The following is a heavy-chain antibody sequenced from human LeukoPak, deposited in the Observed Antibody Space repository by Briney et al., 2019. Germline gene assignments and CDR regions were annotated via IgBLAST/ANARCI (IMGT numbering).Heavy chain of an antibody. Sequence: VESLRLSCAASGFTFSSYWMHWVRQAPGKGLVWVSRINSDGSSTSYADSVKGRFTISRDNAKNTLYLQMNSLRAEDTALYYCAKERLTTTTFDSWGRGTLVTVSS. CDR3: AKERLTTTTFDS. V-gene: IGHV3-74*01. CDR2: INSDGSST. D-gene: IGHD4-11*01. J-gene: IGHJ4*02. CDR1: GFTFSSYW.